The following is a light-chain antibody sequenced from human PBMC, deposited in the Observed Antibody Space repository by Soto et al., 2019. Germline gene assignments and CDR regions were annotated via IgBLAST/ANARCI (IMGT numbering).Light chain of an antibody. V-gene: IGLV2-14*01. CDR2: EVS. CDR3: SSYTSSSTRV. CDR1: SSDVGGYNY. Sequence: QSALTQPASVSGSPGQSITISCTGTSSDVGGYNYVSWYQQHPGKAPKLMIYEVSNRPSGVSNRFSGSKSGNTASLTISGLQAEEEADYYCSSYTSSSTRVFGTGTKLTVL. J-gene: IGLJ1*01.